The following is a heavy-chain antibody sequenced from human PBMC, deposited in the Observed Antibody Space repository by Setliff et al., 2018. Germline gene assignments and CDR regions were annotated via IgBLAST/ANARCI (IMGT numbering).Heavy chain of an antibody. J-gene: IGHJ6*02. Sequence: LSLTCTVSGGSISSSSYYWGWIRQPPGKGLEWIGSIYYSGSTYYNPSLKSRVTISVDTSKNQFSLKVSSVTAADTAAYYCARENRYSSGWYSYYYGMDVWGQGTTVTVSS. CDR1: GGSISSSSYY. D-gene: IGHD6-19*01. CDR2: IYYSGST. V-gene: IGHV4-39*07. CDR3: ARENRYSSGWYSYYYGMDV.